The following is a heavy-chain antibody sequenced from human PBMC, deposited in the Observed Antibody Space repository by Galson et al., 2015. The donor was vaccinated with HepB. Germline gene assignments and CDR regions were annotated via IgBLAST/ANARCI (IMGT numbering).Heavy chain of an antibody. CDR1: GYTFTSYS. CDR2: ISTYNANT. D-gene: IGHD6-13*01. CDR3: ARTATEGYFFNS. V-gene: IGHV1-18*01. J-gene: IGHJ4*02. Sequence: SVKVSCKASGYTFTSYSITWVRQAPGQGLEWMGWISTYNANTNYGKKVQGRVTMTTDTSASTVYMELRSLRSDDTAVYYCARTATEGYFFNSWGQGTLVTVSS.